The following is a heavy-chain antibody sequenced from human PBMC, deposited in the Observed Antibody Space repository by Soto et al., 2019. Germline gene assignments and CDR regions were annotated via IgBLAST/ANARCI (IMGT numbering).Heavy chain of an antibody. CDR3: ARRHLAVAVSPWFDP. Sequence: QVTLTESGPVLVQPPETLTLRCTVSGLSITDSEMGVSWIRQPPGQPLEWLAHIDSSGEKSYRTFLKSRLAISKDTAKSQIVLTMTNMDPADTATYYCARRHLAVAVSPWFDPWGQGIPVTVSS. CDR2: IDSSGEK. CDR1: GLSITDSEMG. V-gene: IGHV2-26*01. D-gene: IGHD6-19*01. J-gene: IGHJ5*02.